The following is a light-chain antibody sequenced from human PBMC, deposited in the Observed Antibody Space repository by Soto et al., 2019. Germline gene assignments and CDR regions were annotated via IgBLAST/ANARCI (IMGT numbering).Light chain of an antibody. V-gene: IGKV1-5*03. J-gene: IGKJ1*01. CDR1: QSISSW. CDR2: MAP. Sequence: DIQMTQSPSTLSASVGDRVTITCRASQSISSWLAWYQQKPGKVPKLLIYMAPSLESGVPSRFSGSGSGTEFTLTISSLQPDDFATYYCQQYKSYSRTFGQGTKVEIK. CDR3: QQYKSYSRT.